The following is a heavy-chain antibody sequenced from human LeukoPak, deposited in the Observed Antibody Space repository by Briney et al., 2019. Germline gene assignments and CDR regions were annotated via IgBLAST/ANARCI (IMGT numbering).Heavy chain of an antibody. CDR1: GFTFSNYD. Sequence: GGSLRLSCAASGFTFSNYDMHWVRQAAGRGLEWVLGIGTAGDTYYAASVKGRFTISRGNAKSSLYLQMNSLSAGDTAIYYCASSPAYSNTWYAIDNWGQGTLVTVSS. J-gene: IGHJ4*02. D-gene: IGHD6-13*01. CDR3: ASSPAYSNTWYAIDN. V-gene: IGHV3-13*01. CDR2: IGTAGDT.